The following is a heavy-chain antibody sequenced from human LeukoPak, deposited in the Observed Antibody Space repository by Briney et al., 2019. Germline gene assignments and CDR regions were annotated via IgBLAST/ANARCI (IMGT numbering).Heavy chain of an antibody. V-gene: IGHV3-23*01. CDR1: GFTFSSYA. CDR3: AREEDIVVVPAAIVGRYYFDY. CDR2: ISGSGGST. Sequence: PGGSLRLSCAASGFTFSSYAMSWVRQAPGKGLEWVSAISGSGGSTYYADSVKGRFTISRDNSKNTLYLQMNSLRAEDTAVYYCAREEDIVVVPAAIVGRYYFDYWGQGTLVTVSS. J-gene: IGHJ4*02. D-gene: IGHD2-2*01.